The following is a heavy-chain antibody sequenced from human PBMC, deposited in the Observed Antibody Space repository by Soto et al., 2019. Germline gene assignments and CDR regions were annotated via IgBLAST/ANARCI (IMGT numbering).Heavy chain of an antibody. CDR3: AGGYSSPSSPLAY. J-gene: IGHJ4*02. V-gene: IGHV4-39*01. Sequence: QLQLQESGPGLVKPSETLSLTCTVSGGSISSSSYYGGWIRQPPGTGLEWIGSIYYSGSTYYNPALTSRATISVDTSKNQCSLKLSSVTAADTDVYYCAGGYSSPSSPLAYWGQGTLVTVSS. CDR1: GGSISSSSYY. CDR2: IYYSGST. D-gene: IGHD6-6*01.